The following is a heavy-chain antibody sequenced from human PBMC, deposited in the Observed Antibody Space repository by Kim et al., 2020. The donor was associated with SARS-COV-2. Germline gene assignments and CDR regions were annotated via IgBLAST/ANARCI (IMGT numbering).Heavy chain of an antibody. J-gene: IGHJ6*02. D-gene: IGHD3-10*01. V-gene: IGHV4-4*02. CDR1: GGSISSSNW. CDR2: IYHSGST. Sequence: SETLSLTCAVSGGSISSSNWWSWVRQPPGKGLEWIGEIYHSGSTNYNPSLKSRVTISVDKSKNQFSLKLSSVTAADTAVYYCASTDRGGGYYYGMDVWGQGTTVTVSS. CDR3: ASTDRGGGYYYGMDV.